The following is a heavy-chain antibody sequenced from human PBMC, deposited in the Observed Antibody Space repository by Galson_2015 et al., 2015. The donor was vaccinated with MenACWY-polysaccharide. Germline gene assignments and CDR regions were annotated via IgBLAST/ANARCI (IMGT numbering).Heavy chain of an antibody. D-gene: IGHD1-1*01. J-gene: IGHJ4*02. Sequence: SVKVSCKASGYTFTTYEINWVRQATGQGLEWMGSMNPNSGDTGYAQKFQGRVTMTRNTSISTAYMELSGLRSEDTAVYYCARDPYPGPRSGPDYWGQGTLVTVSS. CDR1: GYTFTTYE. CDR2: MNPNSGDT. V-gene: IGHV1-8*01. CDR3: ARDPYPGPRSGPDY.